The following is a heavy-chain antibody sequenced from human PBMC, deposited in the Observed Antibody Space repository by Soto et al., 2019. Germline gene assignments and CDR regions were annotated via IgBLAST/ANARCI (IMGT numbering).Heavy chain of an antibody. CDR3: AKDRKGGMDV. V-gene: IGHV3-30*18. J-gene: IGHJ6*02. Sequence: GGSLRLSCAASGFTFSSYGMHWVRQAPGKGLEWVAVISYDGSNKYYADSVRGRFTISRDNSKNTLYLQMNSLRAEDTAVYYCAKDRKGGMDVWGQGTTVTVSS. CDR1: GFTFSSYG. CDR2: ISYDGSNK.